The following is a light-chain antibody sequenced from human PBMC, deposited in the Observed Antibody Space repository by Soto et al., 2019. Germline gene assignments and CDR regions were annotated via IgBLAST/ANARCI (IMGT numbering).Light chain of an antibody. Sequence: EIVLTQSPGTLSLSPGDRATLSCRASHSVRNNYLAWYQQKPGQAPKLLIYDASSRATGIPDRFGASGSGTDFTLRITKLEPEDFAVYFCHHYGGSPRTFGQGTKLEIK. J-gene: IGKJ2*01. CDR2: DAS. V-gene: IGKV3-20*01. CDR3: HHYGGSPRT. CDR1: HSVRNNY.